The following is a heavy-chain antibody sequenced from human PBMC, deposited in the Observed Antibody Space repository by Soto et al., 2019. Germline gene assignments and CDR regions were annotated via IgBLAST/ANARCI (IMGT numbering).Heavy chain of an antibody. Sequence: ASVKVSCKASGYTFTSYGISWVRQAPGQGLEWMGWINAGNGNTKYSQKFQGRVTITRDTSASTAYMELSSLRSEDTAVYYCAGGFPLWFDPWGQGTLVTV. CDR1: GYTFTSYG. J-gene: IGHJ5*02. D-gene: IGHD3-16*02. CDR3: AGGFPLWFDP. CDR2: INAGNGNT. V-gene: IGHV1-3*01.